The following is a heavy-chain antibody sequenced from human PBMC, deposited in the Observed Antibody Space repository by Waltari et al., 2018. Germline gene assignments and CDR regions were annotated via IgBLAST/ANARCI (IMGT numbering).Heavy chain of an antibody. V-gene: IGHV1-2*02. J-gene: IGHJ4*02. CDR1: GYTFTGYY. CDR3: ARDRATIFGVVIMLLRY. D-gene: IGHD3-3*01. Sequence: QVQLVQSGAEVKKPGASVKVSCKASGYTFTGYYMHWVRQAPGQGLEWMGWINPNSGGTNYAQKFQGRVTMTRDTSISTAYMELSRLRSDDTAVYYCARDRATIFGVVIMLLRYWGQGTLVTVSS. CDR2: INPNSGGT.